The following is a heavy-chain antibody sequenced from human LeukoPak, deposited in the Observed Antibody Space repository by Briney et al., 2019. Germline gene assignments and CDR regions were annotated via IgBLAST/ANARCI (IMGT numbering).Heavy chain of an antibody. CDR3: ARLHGSGSYYKEYYFDY. V-gene: IGHV3-53*01. Sequence: PGGSLRLSCAASGFTVSSNYMSWVRQAPGKGLEWVSVIYSGGSTYYADSVKGRFTISRDNSKNTLYLQMNSLRAEDTAVYYCARLHGSGSYYKEYYFDYWGQGTLVTVSS. J-gene: IGHJ4*02. CDR1: GFTVSSNY. CDR2: IYSGGST. D-gene: IGHD3-10*01.